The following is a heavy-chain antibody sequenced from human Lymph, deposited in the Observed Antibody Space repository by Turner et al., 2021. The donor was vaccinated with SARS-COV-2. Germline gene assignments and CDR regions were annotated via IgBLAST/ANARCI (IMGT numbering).Heavy chain of an antibody. CDR1: GFTVRSNY. CDR3: ASGLGPLAFDN. J-gene: IGHJ3*02. CDR2: IYIGGTT. V-gene: IGHV3-53*02. Sequence: EVQLVETGGGLIQPGGSLRLSCAASGFTVRSNYMSWVRQAPGKGLEWVSVIYIGGTTYYADSVKGRFTISRNNSKNTLYLEMNSLRAEDTAVYYCASGLGPLAFDNWGQGTMVTVSS.